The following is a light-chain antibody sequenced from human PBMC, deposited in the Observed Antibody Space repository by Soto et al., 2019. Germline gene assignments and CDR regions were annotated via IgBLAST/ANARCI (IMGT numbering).Light chain of an antibody. J-gene: IGLJ1*01. CDR3: SSYAGTHIV. Sequence: QSALTQPPSASGSPGQSVTVSCTGTSSDVGAYNSVSWYQQHPDKAPKLMIYDVSEWPSGVPDRFSGSKSGNTASLTVSGLQAEDEADYYCSSYAGTHIVFGTGTKLTVL. V-gene: IGLV2-8*01. CDR2: DVS. CDR1: SSDVGAYNS.